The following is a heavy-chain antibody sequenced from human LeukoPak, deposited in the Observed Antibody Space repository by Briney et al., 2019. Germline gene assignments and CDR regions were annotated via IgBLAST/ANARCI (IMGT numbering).Heavy chain of an antibody. D-gene: IGHD3-16*01. CDR2: TYYRSKWYN. Sequence: SQTLSLTCAISGDSLSSNSATWNWVRQSPSRGLEWLGRTYYRSKWYNDYAVSVKGRVTINPDASKKQFSLQLNSVTPEDTAMYYCARGNGYPFDYWSQGTLVTVSS. V-gene: IGHV6-1*01. CDR3: ARGNGYPFDY. J-gene: IGHJ4*02. CDR1: GDSLSSNSAT.